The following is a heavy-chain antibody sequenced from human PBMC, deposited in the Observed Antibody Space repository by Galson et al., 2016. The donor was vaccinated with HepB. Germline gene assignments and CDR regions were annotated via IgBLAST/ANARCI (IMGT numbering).Heavy chain of an antibody. Sequence: SLRLSCAASGFTFSSYGMHWVRQAPGKGLEWVAVIWYDGSNKCYADSVKGRFTISRDNSKNTLYLQMNSLRAEDTAVYYCAVSSGWRPEFDYWGQGTLVTVSS. V-gene: IGHV3-33*01. CDR3: AVSSGWRPEFDY. J-gene: IGHJ4*02. CDR1: GFTFSSYG. CDR2: IWYDGSNK. D-gene: IGHD6-19*01.